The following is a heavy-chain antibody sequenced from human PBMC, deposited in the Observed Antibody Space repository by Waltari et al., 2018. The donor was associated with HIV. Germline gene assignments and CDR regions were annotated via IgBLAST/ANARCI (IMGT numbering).Heavy chain of an antibody. V-gene: IGHV1-8*01. CDR1: GYPFTISD. CDR2: MNPTSGET. Sequence: QVQLVQSGAEVKKPGASVKVSCKASGYPFTISDINWVRPATGQGLEWMGWMNPTSGETGYAQKFQGRSTMTSNTSISTVYMELSSLTSEETAVYYCVRAAIYSRGCFDYWGQGTLVTVSS. CDR3: VRAAIYSRGCFDY. J-gene: IGHJ4*02. D-gene: IGHD6-19*01.